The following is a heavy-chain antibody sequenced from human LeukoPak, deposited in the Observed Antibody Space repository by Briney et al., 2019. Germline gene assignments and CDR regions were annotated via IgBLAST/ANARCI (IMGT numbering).Heavy chain of an antibody. V-gene: IGHV4-4*07. CDR1: GGSISSYY. CDR2: IYTSGST. J-gene: IGHJ5*02. D-gene: IGHD3-3*01. Sequence: SETLSLTCTVSGGSISSYYWSWIRQPAGKGLEWIGRIYTSGSTNYNPSLKSRVTMSVDTSKNQFSLKLSSVTAADTAVYYWARKNYDFWSGYFTSWFDPWGQGTLVTVSS. CDR3: ARKNYDFWSGYFTSWFDP.